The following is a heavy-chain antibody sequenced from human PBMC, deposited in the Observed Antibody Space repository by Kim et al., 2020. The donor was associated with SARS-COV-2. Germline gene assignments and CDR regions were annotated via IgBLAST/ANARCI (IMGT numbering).Heavy chain of an antibody. J-gene: IGHJ6*02. CDR3: ARHYCTGGSCYHYYGMDF. D-gene: IGHD2-15*01. CDR1: GDSTSSYY. Sequence: SETLSLTCTVSGDSTSSYYWTWIRQPPGKRLEWIGYVYYTGSTNYNPSLKSRVTISVDTSKNQFSLKLSSVTAADTAVYYCARHYCTGGSCYHYYGMDFWGQGTTVTVSS. CDR2: VYYTGST. V-gene: IGHV4-59*01.